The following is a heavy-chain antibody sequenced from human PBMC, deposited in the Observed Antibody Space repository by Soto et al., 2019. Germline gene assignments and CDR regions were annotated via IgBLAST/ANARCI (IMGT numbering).Heavy chain of an antibody. CDR3: ARGDRGASGSPSCYYSSGLDV. V-gene: IGHV3-23*01. CDR1: GFTLSSYA. D-gene: IGHD2-15*01. J-gene: IGHJ6*02. CDR2: ISAGGDMT. Sequence: DVQLLESGGHLVQPGGSLRLSCSASGFTLSSYAMSWVRQDPGKGLEWVSSISAGGDMTYNSDSVKGRFTISRYNSNNALFLQMHNLTSEDPALVSCARGDRGASGSPSCYYSSGLDVWGQGATVTVS.